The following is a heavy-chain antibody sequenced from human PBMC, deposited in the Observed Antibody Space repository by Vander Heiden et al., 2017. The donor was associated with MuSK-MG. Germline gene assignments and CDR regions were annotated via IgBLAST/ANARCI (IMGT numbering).Heavy chain of an antibody. CDR1: GYTLTELS. Sequence: QVQLVQSGAEVKKPGASGKVSCKVAGYTLTELSMHWVRQAPGKGLEWMGGFDPEDGETIYAQKFQGRVTMTEDTSTDTAYMELSSLRSEDTAVYYCATAGDGYCSGGSCYKYYFDYWGQGTLVTVSS. CDR2: FDPEDGET. D-gene: IGHD2-15*01. V-gene: IGHV1-24*01. CDR3: ATAGDGYCSGGSCYKYYFDY. J-gene: IGHJ4*02.